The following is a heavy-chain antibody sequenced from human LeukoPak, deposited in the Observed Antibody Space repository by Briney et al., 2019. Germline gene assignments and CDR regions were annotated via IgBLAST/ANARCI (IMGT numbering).Heavy chain of an antibody. J-gene: IGHJ5*02. CDR2: ISGSNSYI. V-gene: IGHV3-21*04. D-gene: IGHD4-17*01. CDR1: GFTVSSYS. CDR3: ARDQNDYGDYIGLWFDP. Sequence: GGSLRLSCAASGFTVSSYSMNWVRQAPGKGLEGGSSISGSNSYIYYADSVKGRFTISRDNAKNSLYLQMNSLRAEDTAVYYCARDQNDYGDYIGLWFDPWGQGTLVTVSS.